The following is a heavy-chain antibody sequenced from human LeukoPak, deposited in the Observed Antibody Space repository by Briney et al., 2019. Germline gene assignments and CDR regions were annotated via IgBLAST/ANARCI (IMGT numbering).Heavy chain of an antibody. V-gene: IGHV4-30-4*01. Sequence: SETLSLTCTVSGGSISSGDYYWSWIRQPPGKGLEWIGYIYYSGSTYYNPSLKSRVTISVDTSKNQFSLKLSSVTAADTAVYYCARVAHLYSGYDGEADDWGQGTLVTVSS. D-gene: IGHD5-12*01. CDR2: IYYSGST. J-gene: IGHJ4*02. CDR1: GGSISSGDYY. CDR3: ARVAHLYSGYDGEADD.